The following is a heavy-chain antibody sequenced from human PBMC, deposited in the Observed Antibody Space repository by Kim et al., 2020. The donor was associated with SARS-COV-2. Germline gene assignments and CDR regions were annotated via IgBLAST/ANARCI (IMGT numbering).Heavy chain of an antibody. Sequence: SAKGRFTISRDNSKTTLHRHMNSLRAEDTAVYYCPKAQYYDFWSGYWVDYWGQGTLVTVSS. D-gene: IGHD3-3*01. V-gene: IGHV3-23*01. CDR3: PKAQYYDFWSGYWVDY. J-gene: IGHJ4*02.